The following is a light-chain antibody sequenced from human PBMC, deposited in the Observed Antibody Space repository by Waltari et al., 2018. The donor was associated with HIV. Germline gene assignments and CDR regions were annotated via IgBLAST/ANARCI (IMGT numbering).Light chain of an antibody. J-gene: IGLJ3*02. Sequence: HSALTQPASVSGSPGQSITISCTGPTSDISDFNFVSWYQQSPGRAPKLIIFEVYSRPSGISDRFSGSKSGVTASLTISALRAEDEAYYFCSSYSARGFVVFGGGTKVTVL. CDR3: SSYSARGFVV. CDR2: EVY. V-gene: IGLV2-14*01. CDR1: TSDISDFNF.